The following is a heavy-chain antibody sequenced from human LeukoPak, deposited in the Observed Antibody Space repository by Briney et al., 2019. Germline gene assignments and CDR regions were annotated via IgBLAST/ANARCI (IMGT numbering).Heavy chain of an antibody. J-gene: IGHJ4*02. Sequence: GGSLRLSCGASGFTFSNYIMSWVRQGPGRGLEWVSGISGTTGKTYYADSVKGRFRISRDNSKNTLYLQMDRLRAEDTAVYYCAKSLPGVTTLDYWGQGTLVTVSS. D-gene: IGHD4-17*01. CDR2: ISGTTGKT. V-gene: IGHV3-23*01. CDR3: AKSLPGVTTLDY. CDR1: GFTFSNYI.